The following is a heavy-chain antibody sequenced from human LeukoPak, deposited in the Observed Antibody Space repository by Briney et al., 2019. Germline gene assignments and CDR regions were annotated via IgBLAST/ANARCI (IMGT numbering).Heavy chain of an antibody. J-gene: IGHJ5*02. Sequence: GASVKVSCKASGYTFTSYYMHWVRQAPGQGLKWMGIINPSGGSTSYAQKFQGRVTMTRDTSTSTVYMELSSLRSEDTAVYYCASLFSSGPLGGPWGQGTLVTVSS. CDR1: GYTFTSYY. D-gene: IGHD3-22*01. CDR2: INPSGGST. CDR3: ASLFSSGPLGGP. V-gene: IGHV1-46*01.